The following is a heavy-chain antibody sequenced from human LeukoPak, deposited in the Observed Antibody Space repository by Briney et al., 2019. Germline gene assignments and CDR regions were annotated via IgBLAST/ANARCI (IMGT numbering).Heavy chain of an antibody. D-gene: IGHD1-1*01. V-gene: IGHV4-39*07. CDR3: ARDRPGEPLECYFDP. Sequence: SETLSLTCSVSGGSIDRTSSYWGWVRQSPGKGLEWIGSINYVGSTYYNPSLKSRVTMSLDTSENQFSLRLSSVTAADTAVYFCARDRPGEPLECYFDPWGQGTLVTVSS. CDR2: INYVGST. J-gene: IGHJ4*02. CDR1: GGSIDRTSSY.